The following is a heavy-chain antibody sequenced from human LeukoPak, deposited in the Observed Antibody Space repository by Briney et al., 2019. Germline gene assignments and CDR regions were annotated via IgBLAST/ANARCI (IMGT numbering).Heavy chain of an antibody. CDR1: GGSISSYY. D-gene: IGHD6-19*01. Sequence: PSETLSLTCTVSGGSISSYYWSWIRQPPGKGLEWIGYIYYSGSTNYNPSLKSRVTISVDTSKNQFSLKLSSVTAADTAVYYCARWGIAVAGYDYWGQGTLVTVSS. V-gene: IGHV4-59*08. CDR2: IYYSGST. CDR3: ARWGIAVAGYDY. J-gene: IGHJ4*02.